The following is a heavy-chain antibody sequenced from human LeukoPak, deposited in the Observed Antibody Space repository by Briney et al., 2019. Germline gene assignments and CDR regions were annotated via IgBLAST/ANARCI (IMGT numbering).Heavy chain of an antibody. V-gene: IGHV3-23*01. J-gene: IGHJ4*02. CDR3: AKAPVVVPAAIDY. CDR2: ISGSGRST. D-gene: IGHD2-2*02. CDR1: GFTFSSYA. Sequence: RGSLRLSCAASGFTFSSYAMSWVRQAPGKGLEWVSAISGSGRSTYYADSVQGRFTISRDNSKNTLYLQMNSLRAEDTAVYYCAKAPVVVPAAIDYWGQGTLVTVSS.